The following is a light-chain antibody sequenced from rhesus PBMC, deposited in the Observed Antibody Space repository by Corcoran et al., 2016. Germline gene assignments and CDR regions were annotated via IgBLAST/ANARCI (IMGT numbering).Light chain of an antibody. J-gene: IGKJ1*01. Sequence: ETVVTQSPATLSLSPGERATLACRASQSVGSYLAWYQQKPGQAPRLLIYGASSRATGIPDMFSGSGSGTDLHLTISSLEPEYVGVYYCQQSSNLWTFGQGTKVEIK. CDR2: GAS. CDR3: QQSSNLWT. CDR1: QSVGSY. V-gene: IGKV3-24*04.